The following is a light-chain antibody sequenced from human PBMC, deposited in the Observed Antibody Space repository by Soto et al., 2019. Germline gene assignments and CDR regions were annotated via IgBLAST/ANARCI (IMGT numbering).Light chain of an antibody. V-gene: IGKV3-15*01. J-gene: IGKJ5*01. CDR2: GAS. CDR1: QSVSSK. CDR3: QQYDNWPPIT. Sequence: EIVMTQSPATLSVSPGERATLSCRASQSVSSKLAWYQQKPGQAPRLLIYGASTRATGIPARFSGSGSGTEFTLTINTVQSEDFAVYYCQQYDNWPPITFGQGTRLEIK.